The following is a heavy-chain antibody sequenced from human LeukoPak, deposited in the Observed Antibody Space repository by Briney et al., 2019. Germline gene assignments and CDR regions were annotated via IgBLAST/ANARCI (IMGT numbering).Heavy chain of an antibody. CDR3: ATYYYDSSGYYYFDY. J-gene: IGHJ4*02. V-gene: IGHV4-61*01. Sequence: PSETLSLTCTVSGGSVSSGSYYWSWIRQPPGKGLGWIGYIYYSGSTNYNPSLKSRVTISVDTSKNQFSLKLSSVTAADTAVYYCATYYYDSSGYYYFDYWGQGTLVTVSS. D-gene: IGHD3-22*01. CDR1: GGSVSSGSYY. CDR2: IYYSGST.